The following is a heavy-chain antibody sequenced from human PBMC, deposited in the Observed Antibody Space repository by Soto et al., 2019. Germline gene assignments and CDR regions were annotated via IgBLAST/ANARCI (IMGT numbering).Heavy chain of an antibody. V-gene: IGHV1-8*01. CDR3: ARGTHNYRFDP. Sequence: QVQLVQSGAEVKRPGASVKVSCKASGYTFTTYDINWVRQATGQGLEWMGWMNPNTGNTAYAQKFQGRVTMTRNTSIRTAYMELSGLTSEDTAVYYGARGTHNYRFDPWGQGTLVTVSS. CDR2: MNPNTGNT. J-gene: IGHJ5*02. D-gene: IGHD1-1*01. CDR1: GYTFTTYD.